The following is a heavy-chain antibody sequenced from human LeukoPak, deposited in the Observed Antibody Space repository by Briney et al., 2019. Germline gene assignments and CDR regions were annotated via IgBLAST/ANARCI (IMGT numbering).Heavy chain of an antibody. J-gene: IGHJ4*02. V-gene: IGHV3-48*01. CDR2: INSGTTTI. CDR3: ARSVSGVWLFDY. D-gene: IGHD5/OR15-5a*01. Sequence: GGSLRLSCAASGFTFSSYSMNWVRQAPGKGLEWVSYINSGTTTIYYADSVKGRFTISRDNSKNRLYLQMSDLRAEDTAVYFCARSVSGVWLFDYWGRGTLVTVSS. CDR1: GFTFSSYS.